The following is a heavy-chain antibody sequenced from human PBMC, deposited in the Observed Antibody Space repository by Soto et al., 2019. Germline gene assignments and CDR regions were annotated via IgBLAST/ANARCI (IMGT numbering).Heavy chain of an antibody. CDR3: ARAGYCSGGTCFHGNCDY. D-gene: IGHD2-15*01. V-gene: IGHV1-46*01. J-gene: IGHJ4*02. CDR1: GYTFTTYY. Sequence: QVQLVQSGAEAKRPGASVKVSCKASGYTFTTYYMHWVRQAPGQGLEWLGIINPNGGSTTYAQKFQVRVTMTRDTSTSTVYLELSSLRSEDTAVYYCARAGYCSGGTCFHGNCDYWGQGTLVTVSA. CDR2: INPNGGST.